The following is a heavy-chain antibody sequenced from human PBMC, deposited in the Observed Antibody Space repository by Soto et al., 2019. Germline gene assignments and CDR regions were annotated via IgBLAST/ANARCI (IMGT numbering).Heavy chain of an antibody. D-gene: IGHD3-3*01. J-gene: IGHJ5*02. Sequence: PSETLSLTCAVSGGSISSGGYSWSWIRQPPGKGLEWIGYIYHSGSTYYNPSLNSRVTISVDRSKNQFSLKLSSVTAADTAVYYCARAPSITMFGVVVNWFDPWGQGTLVTVS. V-gene: IGHV4-30-2*01. CDR2: IYHSGST. CDR3: ARAPSITMFGVVVNWFDP. CDR1: GGSISSGGYS.